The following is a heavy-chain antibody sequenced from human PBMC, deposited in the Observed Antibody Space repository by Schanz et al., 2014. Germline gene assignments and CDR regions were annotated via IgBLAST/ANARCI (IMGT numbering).Heavy chain of an antibody. V-gene: IGHV3-23*04. CDR2: ISGRGDST. CDR1: GFTFTDHA. D-gene: IGHD3-10*01. CDR3: AKDFTGSGIFFNS. Sequence: VQLVESGGGLVQPGGSLRLTCLTSGFTFTDHAMSWVRQAPGKGLEWVSLISGRGDSTHYADSVKGRFTISRDNSRNTLYLQMNSLRAEDTAVYYCAKDFTGSGIFFNSWGQGTLVSVSS. J-gene: IGHJ5*01.